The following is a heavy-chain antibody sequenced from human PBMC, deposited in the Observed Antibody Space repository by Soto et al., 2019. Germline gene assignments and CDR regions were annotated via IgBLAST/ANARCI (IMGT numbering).Heavy chain of an antibody. CDR3: ARACTATGGWANWFDR. V-gene: IGHV4-31*03. CDR2: SHYSGST. J-gene: IGHJ5*02. D-gene: IGHD2-8*02. Sequence: QVQLQESGPGLVEPSQTLSLTCTVSGGSISGEGYYWSWIRQYSGRGLEWIGYSHYSGSTYYNPSLKSRVIISIDTSKIQFFQNLSYVTAADTAVYYCARACTATGGWANWFDRWSEGTLVPVSS. CDR1: GGSISGEGYY.